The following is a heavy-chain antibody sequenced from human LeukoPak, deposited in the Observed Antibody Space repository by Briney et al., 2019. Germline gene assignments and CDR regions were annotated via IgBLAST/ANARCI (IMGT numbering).Heavy chain of an antibody. J-gene: IGHJ3*02. D-gene: IGHD2-2*01. CDR1: GGSLSNYY. V-gene: IGHV4-59*01. CDR2: IYYSGST. CDR3: ARGGYCSSTSCYGDDAFDI. Sequence: SETLSLTCTVPGGSLSNYYWCWTRQPPGEGLEWIGYIYYSGSTNSNPSLKSRVSIAVDTSKKQFSLKLSSVTAADTAMYYCARGGYCSSTSCYGDDAFDIWGQGTMVTVSS.